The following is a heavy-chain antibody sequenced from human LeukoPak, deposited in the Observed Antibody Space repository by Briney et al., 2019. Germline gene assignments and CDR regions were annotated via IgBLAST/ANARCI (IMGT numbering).Heavy chain of an antibody. CDR2: IIPTFGTP. CDR1: GYTFTSYG. D-gene: IGHD3-22*01. J-gene: IGHJ6*03. CDR3: ARASREYYYDSSGYAMDV. V-gene: IGHV1-69*05. Sequence: ASVKVSCKASGYTFTSYGISWVRQAPGQGLEWMGGIIPTFGTPKYAQTFQGRVTITTDESASTAHMELSSLRSEDTAVYYCARASREYYYDSSGYAMDVWGKGTTVTISS.